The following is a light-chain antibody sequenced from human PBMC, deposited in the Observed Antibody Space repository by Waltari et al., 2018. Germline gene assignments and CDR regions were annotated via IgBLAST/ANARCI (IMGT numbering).Light chain of an antibody. V-gene: IGKV1-9*01. CDR3: QQFNSYPLT. J-gene: IGKJ4*01. Sequence: IQLTQSPSSLSASAVARIAITCRASQGIRSFLAWYQQKPGKAPKLLIYAASTLQSGVPSRFSGSGSGTDFSLTISSLQPEDFATYYCQQFNSYPLTFGGGTKVEIK. CDR2: AAS. CDR1: QGIRSF.